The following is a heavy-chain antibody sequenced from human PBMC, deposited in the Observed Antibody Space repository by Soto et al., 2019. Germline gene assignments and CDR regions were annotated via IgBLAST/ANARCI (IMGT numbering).Heavy chain of an antibody. D-gene: IGHD2-8*02. Sequence: EVQLVESGGDLVQPGRSLRLSCSASGFAFSAHWMTWVRQTPGKGLEWVANISPEGSTKYYVDSAKGRFTISRDNAKNLLYLQMNSLTVGDTAVYSCVRDHVTPGLYFDKWGQGTLVTVSS. J-gene: IGHJ4*02. V-gene: IGHV3-7*01. CDR1: GFAFSAHW. CDR2: ISPEGSTK. CDR3: VRDHVTPGLYFDK.